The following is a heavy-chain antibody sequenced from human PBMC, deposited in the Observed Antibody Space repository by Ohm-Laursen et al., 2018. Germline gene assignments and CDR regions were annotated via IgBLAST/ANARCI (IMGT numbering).Heavy chain of an antibody. Sequence: SLRLSCAASGFTFSSYWMHWVRQAPGKGLVWVSRIKSDGSITIYADSVKGRFTISRDNPKSTLYLQMNSLRTEDTAVYYCAKDRGSDWYFDVWGRGTLVTVSS. CDR2: IKSDGSIT. V-gene: IGHV3-74*01. CDR3: AKDRGSDWYFDV. D-gene: IGHD3-10*01. J-gene: IGHJ2*01. CDR1: GFTFSSYW.